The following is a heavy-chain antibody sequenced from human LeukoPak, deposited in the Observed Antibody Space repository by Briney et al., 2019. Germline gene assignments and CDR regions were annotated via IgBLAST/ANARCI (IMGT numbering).Heavy chain of an antibody. CDR2: IYYNGST. CDR1: GGSISSSSYY. J-gene: IGHJ6*03. D-gene: IGHD3-10*01. V-gene: IGHV4-39*01. Sequence: SETLSLTCTVSGGSISSSSYYWGWIRPPPGKGLEWLGSIYYNGSTYYNPSLKSRVTISVDTSKNQFSLKLSSVTAADTAVYYCARGRSYYYGSGSYYNSNLYYYYYMDVWGKGTTVTVSS. CDR3: ARGRSYYYGSGSYYNSNLYYYYYMDV.